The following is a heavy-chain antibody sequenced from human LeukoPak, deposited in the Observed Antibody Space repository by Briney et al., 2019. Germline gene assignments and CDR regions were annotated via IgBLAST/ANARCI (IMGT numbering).Heavy chain of an antibody. Sequence: GGSLRLSCAASGFTFSSYWMSWVRQAPGRGLEWVANIKQDGFEIYYADSVEGRFTISSDNAKNSLYLQMNSLRAEDTAVYYCARGGTRGMYFDYWGRGTLVTVSS. CDR3: ARGGTRGMYFDY. CDR1: GFTFSSYW. D-gene: IGHD1-26*01. CDR2: IKQDGFEI. V-gene: IGHV3-7*01. J-gene: IGHJ4*02.